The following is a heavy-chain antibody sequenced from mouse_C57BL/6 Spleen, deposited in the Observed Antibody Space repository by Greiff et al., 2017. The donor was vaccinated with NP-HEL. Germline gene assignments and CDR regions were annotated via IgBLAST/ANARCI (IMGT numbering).Heavy chain of an antibody. CDR3: AVKDYGSRFDY. CDR1: GYTFTSYW. J-gene: IGHJ2*01. D-gene: IGHD1-1*01. Sequence: QVQLQQPGAELVKPGASVQLSCKASGYTFTSYWMQWVKQRPGQGLEWIGEIDPSDSYTNYNQKFKGKATLTVDTSSSTAYMQLSSLTSEDSAVYYCAVKDYGSRFDYWGQGTTLTVSS. V-gene: IGHV1-50*01. CDR2: IDPSDSYT.